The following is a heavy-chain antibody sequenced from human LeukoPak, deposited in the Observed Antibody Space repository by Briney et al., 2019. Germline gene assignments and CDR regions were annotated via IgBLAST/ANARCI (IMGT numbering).Heavy chain of an antibody. J-gene: IGHJ6*02. D-gene: IGHD2-2*01. CDR1: GGSFSGYY. CDR3: ARGRLVPAATESYYYYGMDV. Sequence: SETLSLTCAVYGGSFSGYYWSWIRQPPGKGLEWIGEINHSGSTNYNPSLKSRVTISVDTSKNQFSLKLSSVTAADTAVHYCARGRLVPAATESYYYYGMDVWGQGTTVTVSS. CDR2: INHSGST. V-gene: IGHV4-34*01.